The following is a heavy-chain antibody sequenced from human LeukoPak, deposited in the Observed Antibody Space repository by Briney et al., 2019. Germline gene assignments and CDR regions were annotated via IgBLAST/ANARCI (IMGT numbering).Heavy chain of an antibody. Sequence: PSETLSLTCTVSGGSISSYYWSWIRQPPGKGLEWIGYIYYSGSTNYNPSLKSRVTISVDTSKNQFSLKLSSVTAADTAVYYCARYLRGYCSGGSCYGPDAFDIWGQGTMVTVSS. CDR1: GGSISSYY. J-gene: IGHJ3*02. CDR2: IYYSGST. D-gene: IGHD2-15*01. CDR3: ARYLRGYCSGGSCYGPDAFDI. V-gene: IGHV4-59*01.